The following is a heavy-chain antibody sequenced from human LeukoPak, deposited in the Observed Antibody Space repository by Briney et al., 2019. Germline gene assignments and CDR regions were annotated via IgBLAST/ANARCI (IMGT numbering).Heavy chain of an antibody. Sequence: GGSLRLSCAASGFTFSSYGMSWVRQAPGKGLEWVSGIVPGGGTTYYADSVKGWFTISRDNSKNTLYLQMKSLRAEDTAVYYCAKGTGGFDYWGQGTLVTVSS. CDR1: GFTFSSYG. J-gene: IGHJ4*02. CDR3: AKGTGGFDY. CDR2: IVPGGGTT. V-gene: IGHV3-23*01. D-gene: IGHD7-27*01.